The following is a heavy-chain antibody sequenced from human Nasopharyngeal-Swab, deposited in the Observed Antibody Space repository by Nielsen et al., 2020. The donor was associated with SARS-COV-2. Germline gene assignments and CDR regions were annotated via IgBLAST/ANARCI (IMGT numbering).Heavy chain of an antibody. V-gene: IGHV3-30*04. Sequence: GGFLRPSCAASGFTFSSYAMHWVRQAPGKGLEWVAVISYDGSNKYYADSVKGRFTISRDNSKNTLYLQMNSLRAEDTAVYYCARCFGTAPENQIYGMDVWGQGTTVTVSS. CDR3: ARCFGTAPENQIYGMDV. J-gene: IGHJ6*02. CDR1: GFTFSSYA. D-gene: IGHD1-14*01. CDR2: ISYDGSNK.